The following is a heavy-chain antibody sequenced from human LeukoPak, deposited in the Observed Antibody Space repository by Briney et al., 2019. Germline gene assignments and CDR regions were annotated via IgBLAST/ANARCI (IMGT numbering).Heavy chain of an antibody. D-gene: IGHD3-10*01. J-gene: IGHJ4*02. Sequence: GGSLRLFCAASGFTVSSNYMSWVRQAPGKGLEWVSVIYSGGSTYYADSVKGRFTISRDNSKNTLYLQMNSLRAEDTAVYYCARVPTMASALFDYWGQGTLVTVSS. CDR2: IYSGGST. CDR1: GFTVSSNY. V-gene: IGHV3-66*01. CDR3: ARVPTMASALFDY.